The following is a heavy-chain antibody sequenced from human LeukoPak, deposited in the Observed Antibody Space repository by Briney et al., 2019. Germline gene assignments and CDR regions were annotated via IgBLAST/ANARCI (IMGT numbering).Heavy chain of an antibody. CDR3: AKKNSGLHPFDF. CDR1: GLSFSSSP. J-gene: IGHJ4*02. Sequence: GGPLRLSCAASGLSFSSSPMSWVRQATGKGPEWVSGISSSGGDTPYADSVKGRFTISRDNSKNTLYLQMNSLRAEDTAVYYCAKKNSGLHPFDFWGQGTLVIVSS. CDR2: ISSSGGDT. D-gene: IGHD4-23*01. V-gene: IGHV3-23*01.